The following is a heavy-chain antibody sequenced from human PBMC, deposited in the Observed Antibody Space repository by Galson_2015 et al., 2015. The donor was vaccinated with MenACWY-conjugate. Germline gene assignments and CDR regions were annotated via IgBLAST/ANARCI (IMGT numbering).Heavy chain of an antibody. Sequence: SLRLSCAVSGFTFSNYNMNWVRQAPGKGLEWVSSITSSSTYIKYADSVKGRFTISRDDTNNLLYLQMNSLRAEATAVYYCARDLAVTGIWYFDLWGRGTLVTVSS. CDR2: ITSSSTYI. CDR1: GFTFSNYN. V-gene: IGHV3-21*01. J-gene: IGHJ2*01. D-gene: IGHD6-19*01. CDR3: ARDLAVTGIWYFDL.